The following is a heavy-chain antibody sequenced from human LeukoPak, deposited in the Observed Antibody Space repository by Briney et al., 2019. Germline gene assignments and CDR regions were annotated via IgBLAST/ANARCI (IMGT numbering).Heavy chain of an antibody. Sequence: ASVKVSCKASGYTFTSYGISWVRQAPGQGLEWMGWISAYNGNTNYAQKLQGRVTMTTDTSTSTAYMELRSLRSDDTAVYYCAGVHPGSYLYYYYYYMDVWGKGTTVTISS. D-gene: IGHD1-26*01. CDR1: GYTFTSYG. CDR2: ISAYNGNT. V-gene: IGHV1-18*01. CDR3: AGVHPGSYLYYYYYYMDV. J-gene: IGHJ6*03.